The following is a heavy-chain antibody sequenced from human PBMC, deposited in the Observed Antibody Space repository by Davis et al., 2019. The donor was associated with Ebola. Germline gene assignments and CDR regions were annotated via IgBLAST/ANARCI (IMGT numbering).Heavy chain of an antibody. J-gene: IGHJ4*02. V-gene: IGHV3-74*01. CDR3: AGLEEKTGVTTTIGDY. CDR1: GFTFKNYW. D-gene: IGHD4-11*01. Sequence: GESLKISCAASGFTFKNYWMHWVRQVSGKGLVWVSLIDSDGSFTSYADSVKGRFTMSRDNAKNTLYLQMNSLRAEDTGVYYCAGLEEKTGVTTTIGDYWGQGALVTVSS. CDR2: IDSDGSFT.